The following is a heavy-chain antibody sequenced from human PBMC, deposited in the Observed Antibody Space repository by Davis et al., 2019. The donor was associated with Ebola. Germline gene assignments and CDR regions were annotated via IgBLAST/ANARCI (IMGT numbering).Heavy chain of an antibody. Sequence: MPGGSLRLSCAVYGVSFSGYYWNWIRQPPGKGLEWIGEINHSGRTNYNPSLKSRVTMSVDTSKNQFSLRVRSVTAADTAVYYCARGGGYGGYGMDVWGQGTTVTVPS. D-gene: IGHD6-25*01. CDR3: ARGGGYGGYGMDV. CDR1: GVSFSGYY. V-gene: IGHV4-34*01. J-gene: IGHJ6*02. CDR2: INHSGRT.